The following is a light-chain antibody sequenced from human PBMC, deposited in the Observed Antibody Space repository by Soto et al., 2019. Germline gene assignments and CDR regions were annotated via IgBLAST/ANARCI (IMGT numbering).Light chain of an antibody. CDR2: DAS. Sequence: EIVLTQSPGTLSLSPGHRATLSCRASQTFGSSYLAWYQQKPGQAPRLLIYDASNRATGIPDRFSGSGSGTDFTLSITRLEPEDFAMYYCQQYENSPITVGLGTRLEIK. J-gene: IGKJ5*01. V-gene: IGKV3-20*01. CDR3: QQYENSPIT. CDR1: QTFGSSY.